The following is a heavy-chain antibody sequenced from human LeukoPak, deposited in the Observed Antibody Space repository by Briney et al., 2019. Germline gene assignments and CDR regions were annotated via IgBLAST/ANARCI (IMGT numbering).Heavy chain of an antibody. CDR1: GGSIFSSNW. V-gene: IGHV4-4*02. Sequence: PSETLSLTCAVSGGSIFSSNWWAWVRQPPGKGLEWIGERHHSGITNYNPSLKSRVTISVDDSSTQFSLKVDSVTAADTAVYYCARGGGYDSSGYMSWGQGTLVTVSS. CDR3: ARGGGYDSSGYMS. J-gene: IGHJ4*02. D-gene: IGHD3-22*01. CDR2: RHHSGIT.